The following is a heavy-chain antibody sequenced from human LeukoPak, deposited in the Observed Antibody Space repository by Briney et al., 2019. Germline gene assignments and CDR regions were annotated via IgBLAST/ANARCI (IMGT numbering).Heavy chain of an antibody. CDR2: ISSSSSYI. Sequence: GGSMRLSCGASGFTFSSYSMNWVRQAPGKGLEWVSSISSSSSYIYYADSVKGRFTISRDNAKNSLYLQMNSLRAEDTAVYYCARVVTTVTTVDYWGQGTLVTVSS. D-gene: IGHD4-17*01. J-gene: IGHJ4*02. CDR3: ARVVTTVTTVDY. V-gene: IGHV3-21*01. CDR1: GFTFSSYS.